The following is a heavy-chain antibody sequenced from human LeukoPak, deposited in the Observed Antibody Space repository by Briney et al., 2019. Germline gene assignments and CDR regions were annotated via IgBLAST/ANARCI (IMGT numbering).Heavy chain of an antibody. CDR3: ARGRFRNVLMVYAFLDAFDI. CDR2: MNPNSGNT. V-gene: IGHV1-8*03. D-gene: IGHD2-8*01. CDR1: GYTFTSYD. J-gene: IGHJ3*02. Sequence: GASVKVSCKASGYTFTSYDINWVRQATGQGLEWMGWMNPNSGNTGYAQKFQGRVTITRNTSISTAYMELSSLRSEDTAVYYCARGRFRNVLMVYAFLDAFDIWGQGTMVTVSS.